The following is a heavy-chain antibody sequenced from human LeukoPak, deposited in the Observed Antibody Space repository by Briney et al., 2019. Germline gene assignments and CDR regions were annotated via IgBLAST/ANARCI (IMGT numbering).Heavy chain of an antibody. CDR1: GSTFSSYA. CDR2: ISYDGSNK. J-gene: IGHJ4*02. Sequence: PGGSLRLSCAASGSTFSSYAMHWVRQAPGKGLEWVAVISYDGSNKYYADSVKGRFTISRDNSKNTLYLQMNSLRAEDTAVYYCARGRPAWFGGQGTLVTVSS. D-gene: IGHD3-10*01. CDR3: ARGRPAWF. V-gene: IGHV3-30*01.